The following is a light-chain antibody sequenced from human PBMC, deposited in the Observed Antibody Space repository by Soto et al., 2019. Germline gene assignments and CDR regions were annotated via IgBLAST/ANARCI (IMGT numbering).Light chain of an antibody. CDR1: QSVRSSH. J-gene: IGKJ2*01. V-gene: IGKV3-20*01. CDR2: GPS. Sequence: DIVLTQSPGPLSLSPGERVTLSCRASQSVRSSHLAWYQQKPGQPPRLLVYGPSNRATGTPDRFSGSGSGTDFTLTISRLEPEDFAVYYCQQYGNAPPYTFGQGTRLDI. CDR3: QQYGNAPPYT.